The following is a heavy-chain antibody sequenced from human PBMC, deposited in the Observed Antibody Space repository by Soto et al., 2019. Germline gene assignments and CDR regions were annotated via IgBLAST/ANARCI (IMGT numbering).Heavy chain of an antibody. D-gene: IGHD2-15*01. CDR3: ARGDIGA. Sequence: SETLSLTCTVSGGSISNHYWSWIRQPPGKGLEWIGYIYYTASTNQNTGSTSYDPSLKSRVTISVDTSKNQISLRLNSVTAADTAVYYCARGDIGAWGQGTLVTVSS. V-gene: IGHV4-59*11. J-gene: IGHJ4*02. CDR2: IYYTASTNQNTGST. CDR1: GGSISNHY.